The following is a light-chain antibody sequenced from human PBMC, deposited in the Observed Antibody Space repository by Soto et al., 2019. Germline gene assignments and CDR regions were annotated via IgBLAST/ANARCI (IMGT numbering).Light chain of an antibody. CDR1: TSDVGGYNY. Sequence: QSVLTQPASVSGSPGQSITISCTGTTSDVGGYNYVSWYQQHPGKVPKLLIHEVSNRPSGDSNRFSGSKSGNTASLTISGLHAEHEAAYYCLPKTCSISDGFATGTKPTVL. V-gene: IGLV2-14*01. CDR3: LPKTCSISDG. CDR2: EVS. J-gene: IGLJ1*01.